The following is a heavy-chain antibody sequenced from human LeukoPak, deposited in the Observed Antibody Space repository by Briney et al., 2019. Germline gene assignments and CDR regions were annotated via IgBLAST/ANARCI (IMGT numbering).Heavy chain of an antibody. CDR3: ARGTLNIVVVPAAKRTGTNYYYYMDV. J-gene: IGHJ6*03. Sequence: SVKVSCKASGGTFSSYAISWVRQAPGQGLEWMGRIIPILGIVNYAQKFQGRVTITADESTSTAYMELSSLRSEDTAVYYCARGTLNIVVVPAAKRTGTNYYYYMDVWGKGTTVTVSS. D-gene: IGHD2-2*01. CDR2: IIPILGIV. V-gene: IGHV1-69*04. CDR1: GGTFSSYA.